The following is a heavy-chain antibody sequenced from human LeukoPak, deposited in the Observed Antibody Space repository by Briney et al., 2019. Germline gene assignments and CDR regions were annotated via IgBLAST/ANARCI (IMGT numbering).Heavy chain of an antibody. D-gene: IGHD5-24*01. CDR2: INTNTGNP. V-gene: IGHV7-4-1*02. CDR1: GYTFTSYA. J-gene: IGHJ4*02. Sequence: ASVKVSCKASGYTFTSYAMNWVRQAPGQGLEWMGWINTNTGNPTYAQGFTGRFVFSLDTSVSTAYLQMNSLKTDDTAVYYCTRVWLQYFDYWGQGTLITVSS. CDR3: TRVWLQYFDY.